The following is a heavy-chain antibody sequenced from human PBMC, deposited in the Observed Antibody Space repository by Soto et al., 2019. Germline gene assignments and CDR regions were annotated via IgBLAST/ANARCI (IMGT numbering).Heavy chain of an antibody. D-gene: IGHD3-3*01. CDR1: GFTFSNYA. V-gene: IGHV3-23*01. CDR3: SGYGLDV. J-gene: IGHJ6*02. CDR2: INYSGRTT. Sequence: GGSLRLSCAASGFTFSNYAMSWVRQAPGKGLEWVSAINYSGRTTYNTDSVKGRFTISRDNSKNTLYLQMNSLRVEDTATYYWSGYGLDVWGQGTSVTVSS.